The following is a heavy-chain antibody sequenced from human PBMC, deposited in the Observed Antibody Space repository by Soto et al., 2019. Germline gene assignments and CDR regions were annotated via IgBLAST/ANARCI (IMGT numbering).Heavy chain of an antibody. D-gene: IGHD3-16*01. CDR2: IRSKANSYAT. Sequence: PGGSLRLSFAASGFTFSGSAMHWVGQASGKGLEWVGRIRSKANSYATAYAASVKGRFTISRDDSKNTAYLQMNSLKTEDTAVYYCTTYYDYVWGSWRLDNWGQGT. J-gene: IGHJ4*02. CDR3: TTYYDYVWGSWRLDN. CDR1: GFTFSGSA. V-gene: IGHV3-73*01.